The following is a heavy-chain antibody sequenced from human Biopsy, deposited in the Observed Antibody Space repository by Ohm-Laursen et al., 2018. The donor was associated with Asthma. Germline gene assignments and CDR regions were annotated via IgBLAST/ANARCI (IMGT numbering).Heavy chain of an antibody. V-gene: IGHV1-3*01. CDR2: INAGNGNT. CDR1: GYTFINYA. D-gene: IGHD3-9*01. J-gene: IGHJ3*02. CDR3: ARTYYDFLTGQVNDVFDI. Sequence: VASVKVSCNASGYTFINYAIHWVRQAPGQRLEWMGWINAGNGNTKYSQKFQGRVIISRDTSASTAYMDLSSLRSEDTAVYYCARTYYDFLTGQVNDVFDIWGQGTLVIVSS.